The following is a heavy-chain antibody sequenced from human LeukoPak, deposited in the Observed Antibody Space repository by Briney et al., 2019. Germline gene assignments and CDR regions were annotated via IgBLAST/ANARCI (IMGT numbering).Heavy chain of an antibody. Sequence: SETLSLTCSVSGGSISTYYWSWIRQPPGKGLEWIGYIYYSGSTNYNPSLKTRVSISIDTSKMQFSLKLRSVTAADTAVYYCARRGGGYVEGCNYGFDYWGQGAPVIVSS. D-gene: IGHD5-24*01. CDR1: GGSISTYY. CDR2: IYYSGST. J-gene: IGHJ4*02. V-gene: IGHV4-59*01. CDR3: ARRGGGYVEGCNYGFDY.